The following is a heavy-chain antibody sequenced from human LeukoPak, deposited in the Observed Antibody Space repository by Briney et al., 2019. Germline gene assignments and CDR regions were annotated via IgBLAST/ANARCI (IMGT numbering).Heavy chain of an antibody. CDR3: ARVPVAVPSIID. D-gene: IGHD6-19*01. Sequence: PGGSLRLSCAASGFTFSSYAMSWVRQAPGKGLEWVSVMYSGGATNYADSVKGRFIVSRDNSRNTLYLQMNSLRADDTAVYYCARVPVAVPSIIDWGQGTLVTVSA. CDR1: GFTFSSYA. J-gene: IGHJ4*02. V-gene: IGHV3-66*01. CDR2: MYSGGAT.